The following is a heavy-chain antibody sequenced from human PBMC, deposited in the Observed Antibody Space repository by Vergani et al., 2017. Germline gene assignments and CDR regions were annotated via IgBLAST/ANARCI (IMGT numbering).Heavy chain of an antibody. D-gene: IGHD3-3*01. J-gene: IGHJ6*02. CDR2: ISYDGSNK. CDR3: ANLPGGYDFWSGYYWSGMDV. Sequence: QVQLVESGGGVVQPGGSLRLSCAASGFTFSSYGMHWVRQAPGKGLEWVAVISYDGSNKYYADSVKGRFTISRDNSKNTLYLQMNSLRAEDTAVYYCANLPGGYDFWSGYYWSGMDVWGQGTTVTVSS. CDR1: GFTFSSYG. V-gene: IGHV3-30*18.